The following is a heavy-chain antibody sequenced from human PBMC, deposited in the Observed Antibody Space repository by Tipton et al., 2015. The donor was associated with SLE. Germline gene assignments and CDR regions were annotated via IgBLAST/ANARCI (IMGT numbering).Heavy chain of an antibody. CDR1: GFTFSSYA. CDR3: AKDEYYYDSSGPGDY. J-gene: IGHJ4*02. V-gene: IGHV3-48*01. D-gene: IGHD3-22*01. Sequence: SLRLSCAASGFTFSSYAMHWVRQAPGKGLEWVSYISSSSSTIYYADSVKGRFTISRDNSKNTLYLQMNSLRAEDTAVYYCAKDEYYYDSSGPGDYWGQGTLVTVSS. CDR2: ISSSSSTI.